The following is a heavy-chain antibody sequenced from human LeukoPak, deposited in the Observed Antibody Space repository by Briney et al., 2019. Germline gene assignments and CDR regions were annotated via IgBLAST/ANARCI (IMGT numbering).Heavy chain of an antibody. V-gene: IGHV3-30-3*01. CDR1: GFTFSSYA. Sequence: PGGSLRLSSAASGFTFSSYAMHWVRQAPGEGLEWVAVISYDGSNKYYADSVKGRFTISRDNSKNTLYLQMNSLRAEDTAVYYCAGAYGSGTYLDYWGQGTLVTVSS. CDR2: ISYDGSNK. D-gene: IGHD3-10*01. CDR3: AGAYGSGTYLDY. J-gene: IGHJ4*02.